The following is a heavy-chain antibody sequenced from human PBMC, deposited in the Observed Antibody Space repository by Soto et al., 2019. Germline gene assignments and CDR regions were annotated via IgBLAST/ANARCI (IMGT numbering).Heavy chain of an antibody. CDR1: GGSISSYY. J-gene: IGHJ5*02. CDR3: ARVSLPGYYDFWSGYYGRWWFDP. D-gene: IGHD3-3*01. CDR2: IYYSGST. V-gene: IGHV4-59*01. Sequence: SETLSLTCTVSGGSISSYYWSWIRQPPGKGLEWIGYIYYSGSTNYNPSLKSRVTISVDTSKNQFSLKLSSVTAADTAVYYCARVSLPGYYDFWSGYYGRWWFDPWGQGTLVTVSS.